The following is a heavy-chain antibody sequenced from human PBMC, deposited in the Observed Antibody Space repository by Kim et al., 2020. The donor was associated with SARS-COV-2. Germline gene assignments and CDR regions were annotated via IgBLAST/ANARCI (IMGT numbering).Heavy chain of an antibody. Sequence: GESLKISCKGSGYSFTSYWISWVRQMPGKGLEWMGRIDPSDSYTNYSPSFQGHVTISADKSTSTAYLQWSSLKASDTAMYYCARVFYDILTGYPTFDYWGQGTLVTISS. V-gene: IGHV5-10-1*01. J-gene: IGHJ4*02. CDR2: IDPSDSYT. CDR3: ARVFYDILTGYPTFDY. CDR1: GYSFTSYW. D-gene: IGHD3-9*01.